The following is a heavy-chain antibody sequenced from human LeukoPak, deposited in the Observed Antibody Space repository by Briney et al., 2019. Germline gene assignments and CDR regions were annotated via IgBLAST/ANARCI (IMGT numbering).Heavy chain of an antibody. J-gene: IGHJ3*01. Sequence: SETLSLTCRVSGVSISSGSNYWGWIRQPPGKTLEWIGSIYSSGSTYYNSSLKSRVIILIDTAKNHFSLNLGSVTAADTAVYYCARSDGYGLVGVWGQGTMVTVSS. CDR3: ARSDGYGLVGV. D-gene: IGHD3-10*01. CDR2: IYSSGST. V-gene: IGHV4-39*07. CDR1: GVSISSGSNY.